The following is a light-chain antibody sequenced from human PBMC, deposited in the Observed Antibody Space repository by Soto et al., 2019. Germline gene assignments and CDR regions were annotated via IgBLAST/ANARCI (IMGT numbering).Light chain of an antibody. CDR1: PSVTNF. J-gene: IGKJ5*01. CDR2: GAF. V-gene: IGKV3-11*01. CDR3: QKRNVWPPVT. Sequence: PGERATLSCRASPSVTNFLAWYQQKPGQAPRLLIYGAFNRATGIPARFSGSGSGTDFTLTISRLEPEDSAVYYCQKRNVWPPVTFGQGTRLEIK.